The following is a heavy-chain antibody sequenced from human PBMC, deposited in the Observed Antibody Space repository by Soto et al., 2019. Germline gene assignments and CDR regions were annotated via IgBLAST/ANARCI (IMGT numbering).Heavy chain of an antibody. CDR1: GGTVSSYA. Sequence: ASVKVSCKTSGGTVSSYAISCVRQAPGQVLEWMGKIIPIFGTANYAQKFQGRVTITADESTSTAYMELSSLRSEDTALYYCARGLYCTSSSCYNHWFDPWGQGTLVTVS. D-gene: IGHD2-2*02. J-gene: IGHJ5*02. CDR3: ARGLYCTSSSCYNHWFDP. V-gene: IGHV1-69*13. CDR2: IIPIFGTA.